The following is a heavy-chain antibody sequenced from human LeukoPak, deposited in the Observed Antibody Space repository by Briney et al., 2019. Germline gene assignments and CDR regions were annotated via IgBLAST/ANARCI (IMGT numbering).Heavy chain of an antibody. CDR2: IYTSGST. CDR1: GGSISSYY. Sequence: PSETLSLTCTVSGGSISSYYWSWIRQPAGKGLEWIGRIYTSGSTNYNPSLKSRVTMSVDTSKNQFSLKLGSVTAADTAVYYCARPKYADYDWPDWYFDLWGRGTLVTVSS. D-gene: IGHD4-17*01. J-gene: IGHJ2*01. V-gene: IGHV4-4*07. CDR3: ARPKYADYDWPDWYFDL.